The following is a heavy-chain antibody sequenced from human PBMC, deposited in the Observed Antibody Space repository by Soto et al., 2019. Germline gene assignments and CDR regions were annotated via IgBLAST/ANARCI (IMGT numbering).Heavy chain of an antibody. CDR1: GFTFTEYA. CDR3: ARGSSGYISSWYYFDY. Sequence: EVQLLESGGGLVQPVGSLRLSCAASGFTFTEYALSWVRQAPGKGLEWGATISGIGGSTYLADSVKGRLSISRDNSKNTVSLQMNSLRAEDTAVYFCARGSSGYISSWYYFDYWGRGTLVTVSS. D-gene: IGHD6-13*01. J-gene: IGHJ4*02. V-gene: IGHV3-23*01. CDR2: ISGIGGST.